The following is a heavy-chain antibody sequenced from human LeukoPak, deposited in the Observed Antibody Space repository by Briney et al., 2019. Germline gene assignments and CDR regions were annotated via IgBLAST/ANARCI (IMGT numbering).Heavy chain of an antibody. CDR2: IIPILAIA. D-gene: IGHD3-10*01. Sequence: SVKPSCKASGGTFSSYTISWVRQARRQGLEWMGRIIPILAIANYAQKFQGRVTITADKSTSTAYMERSSLRFEEPAGDYCARAVSAGIDYWGQGTLVTVSS. V-gene: IGHV1-69*02. CDR3: ARAVSAGIDY. J-gene: IGHJ4*02. CDR1: GGTFSSYT.